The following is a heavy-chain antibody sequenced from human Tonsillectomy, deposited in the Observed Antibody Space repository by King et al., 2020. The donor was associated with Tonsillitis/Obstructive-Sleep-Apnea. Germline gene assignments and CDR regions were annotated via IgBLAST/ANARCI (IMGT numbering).Heavy chain of an antibody. V-gene: IGHV5-10-1*01. Sequence: QLVQSGAEVKKPGESLRISCKGSGYSFTSYFISWVRQMPGKGLEWMGRIDPSDSYTNYSPSFQGHVTISADKSISTAYLQWSSLKASDTAMYYCARDNWYYYYMDGWGKGTTVTVSS. J-gene: IGHJ6*03. D-gene: IGHD1-20*01. CDR2: IDPSDSYT. CDR3: ARDNWYYYYMDG. CDR1: GYSFTSYF.